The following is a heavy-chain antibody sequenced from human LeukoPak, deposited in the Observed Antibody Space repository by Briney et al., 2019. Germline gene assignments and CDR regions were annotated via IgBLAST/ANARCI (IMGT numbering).Heavy chain of an antibody. CDR1: GYIFINHG. Sequence: ASVKVSCKASGYIFINHGIAWVRQAPGQGLEYMGWISAYNGNTDYAQKLQGRVTMTTDTSTSTAYMELRSLRSDDTAVYYCTRGDPDYWGQGTLVTVSS. V-gene: IGHV1-18*01. CDR3: TRGDPDY. CDR2: ISAYNGNT. J-gene: IGHJ4*02. D-gene: IGHD2-21*02.